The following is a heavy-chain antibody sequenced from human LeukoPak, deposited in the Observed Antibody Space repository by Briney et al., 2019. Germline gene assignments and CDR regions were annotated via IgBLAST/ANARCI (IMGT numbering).Heavy chain of an antibody. CDR3: ARVRGGSSWYYFDY. V-gene: IGHV3-53*01. CDR2: IYSGGST. J-gene: IGHJ4*02. D-gene: IGHD6-13*01. CDR1: GFTVSSNY. Sequence: GGSLRLSCPPSGFTVSSNYMSWVRQAPGEGLEWVSVIYSGGSTYYADSVKGRFTISRDNSKNTLYLQMNSLRAEDTAVYYCARVRGGSSWYYFDYWGQGTLVTVSS.